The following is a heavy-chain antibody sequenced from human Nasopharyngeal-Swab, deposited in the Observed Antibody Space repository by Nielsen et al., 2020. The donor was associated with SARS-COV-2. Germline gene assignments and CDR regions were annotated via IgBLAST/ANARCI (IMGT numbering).Heavy chain of an antibody. CDR2: IIPIFGTA. D-gene: IGHD3-10*01. V-gene: IGHV1-69*13. Sequence: SVKVSCKASGGTFSSCAISWVRQAPGQGLEWMGGIIPIFGTANYAQKFQGRVTITADESTSTAYMELSSLRSEDTAVYYCARTYYYGSGSYYNFDYWGQGTLVTVSS. CDR3: ARTYYYGSGSYYNFDY. CDR1: GGTFSSCA. J-gene: IGHJ4*02.